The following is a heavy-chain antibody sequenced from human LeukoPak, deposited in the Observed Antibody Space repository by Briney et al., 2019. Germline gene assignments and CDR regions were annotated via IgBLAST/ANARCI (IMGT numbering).Heavy chain of an antibody. J-gene: IGHJ4*02. CDR2: IKGSGGNT. D-gene: IGHD3-22*01. V-gene: IGHV3-23*01. CDR1: GFTFSSYA. Sequence: GRSLRLSCAASGFTFSSYAMSWVRQAPGKGLEWVSDIKGSGGNTYYADSVKGRFTISRDNSKNKLYLQMNSLRAEDTALYYCAKAHIDGDGYYYFDYWGQGTLVSVSS. CDR3: AKAHIDGDGYYYFDY.